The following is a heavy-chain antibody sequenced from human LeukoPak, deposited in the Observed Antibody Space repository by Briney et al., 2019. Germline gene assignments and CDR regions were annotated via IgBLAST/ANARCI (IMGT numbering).Heavy chain of an antibody. CDR2: IWYNGGRK. Sequence: GGSLRLSCAASGFTFSNAWMSWVRQSPGKGLEWVAFIWYNGGRKYYPDSVKGRFTISRDNTKNTLYLEINSLRPDDTGIYYCAKDPVAAAGTFYYMAVWGKGTTVTVSS. CDR3: AKDPVAAAGTFYYMAV. CDR1: GFTFSNAW. V-gene: IGHV3-33*03. D-gene: IGHD6-13*01. J-gene: IGHJ6*03.